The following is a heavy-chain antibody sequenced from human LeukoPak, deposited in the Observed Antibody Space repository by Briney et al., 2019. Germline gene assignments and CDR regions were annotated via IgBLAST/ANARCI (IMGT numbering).Heavy chain of an antibody. V-gene: IGHV4-59*08. Sequence: SETLSLTCTVSGGSISNYYWSWIRQPPGKGLEWIGYVHYSGSTDYNPSLKSRATISVDTSKSQFSLKLSSVTAADTAIYYCARGYSSSWYYFDYWGQGTLVTVSS. CDR3: ARGYSSSWYYFDY. CDR2: VHYSGST. D-gene: IGHD6-13*01. CDR1: GGSISNYY. J-gene: IGHJ4*02.